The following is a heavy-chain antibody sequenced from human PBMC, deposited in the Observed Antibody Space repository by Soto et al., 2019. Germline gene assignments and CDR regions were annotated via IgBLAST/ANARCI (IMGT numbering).Heavy chain of an antibody. CDR2: IIPIFGTA. CDR3: ARGLGGRNWFDP. CDR1: GGTFSSYA. V-gene: IGHV1-69*13. D-gene: IGHD3-10*01. Sequence: ASVKVSCKASGGTFSSYAISWVRQAPGQGLEWVGGIIPIFGTANYAQKFQGRVTITADESTSTAYMELSSLRSEDTAVYYCARGLGGRNWFDPWGQGTLVTVSS. J-gene: IGHJ5*02.